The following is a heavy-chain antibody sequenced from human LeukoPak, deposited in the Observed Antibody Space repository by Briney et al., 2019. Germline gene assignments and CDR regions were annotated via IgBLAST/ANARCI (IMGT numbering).Heavy chain of an antibody. CDR1: GYRFTGFE. D-gene: IGHD1-14*01. Sequence: GASVRVSFQASGYRFTGFEVHWLRQAPGQGFHWMGRINPNTGDTKVSQTFRGRVTLTRDTSISTAYMDLSNLRSDDPAVYYCARDTGLTPIYWGQGSLVTVSS. V-gene: IGHV1-2*02. CDR2: INPNTGDT. CDR3: ARDTGLTPIY. J-gene: IGHJ4*02.